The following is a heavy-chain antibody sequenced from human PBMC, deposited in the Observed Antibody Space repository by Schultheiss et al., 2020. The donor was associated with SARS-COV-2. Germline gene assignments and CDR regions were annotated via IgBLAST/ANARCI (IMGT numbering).Heavy chain of an antibody. V-gene: IGHV1-3*02. CDR3: AREGSHTVTTYYYYYYMDV. CDR2: SNAGNGNT. D-gene: IGHD4-17*01. J-gene: IGHJ6*03. CDR1: GYTFTSYA. Sequence: ASVKVSCKASGYTFTSYAMHWVRQAPGQRLEWMGWSNAGNGNTKYSQEFQGRVTITRDTSASTAYMELSSLRSDDTAVYYCAREGSHTVTTYYYYYYMDVWGKGTTVTVSS.